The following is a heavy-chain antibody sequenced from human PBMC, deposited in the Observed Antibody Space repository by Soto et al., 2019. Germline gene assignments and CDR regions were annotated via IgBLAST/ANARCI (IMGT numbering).Heavy chain of an antibody. J-gene: IGHJ5*02. Sequence: QLQLQESGSGLVKPSQTLSLTCAVSGGSISSGGYSWSWIRQPPGKGLEWIGYIYHSGSTYYNPSLKSRVTISVDRSKNQFSLKLSSVTAADTAVYYCASQSGLQQPGFDPWGQGTLVTVSS. CDR2: IYHSGST. CDR3: ASQSGLQQPGFDP. V-gene: IGHV4-30-2*01. D-gene: IGHD6-13*01. CDR1: GGSISSGGYS.